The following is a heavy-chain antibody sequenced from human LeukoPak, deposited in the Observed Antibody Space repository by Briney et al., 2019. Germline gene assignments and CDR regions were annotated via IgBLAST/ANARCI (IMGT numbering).Heavy chain of an antibody. D-gene: IGHD5-18*01. J-gene: IGHJ4*02. Sequence: SETLSLTCTVSGGSISSYYWSWLRQPPGKGLEWIGYIYYSGSTNYNPSLKSRVTISVDTSKNQFSLKLSSVTAADTAVYYCAREGGPAMVTFDYWGQGTLVTVSS. CDR2: IYYSGST. CDR1: GGSISSYY. CDR3: AREGGPAMVTFDY. V-gene: IGHV4-59*01.